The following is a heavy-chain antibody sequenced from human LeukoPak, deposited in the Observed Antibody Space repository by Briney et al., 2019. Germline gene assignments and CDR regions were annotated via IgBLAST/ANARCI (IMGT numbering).Heavy chain of an antibody. D-gene: IGHD3-10*01. CDR1: GGSISSSSYY. CDR3: ARDRGPLLWFGEETPNWFDP. Sequence: SETLSLTCTVSGGSISSSSYYWGWIRQPPGKGLEWIGSIYYSGRTYYNPSLKSRVTISVDTSKNQFSLKLSSVTAADTAVYYCARDRGPLLWFGEETPNWFDPWGQGTLVTVSS. CDR2: IYYSGRT. J-gene: IGHJ5*02. V-gene: IGHV4-39*07.